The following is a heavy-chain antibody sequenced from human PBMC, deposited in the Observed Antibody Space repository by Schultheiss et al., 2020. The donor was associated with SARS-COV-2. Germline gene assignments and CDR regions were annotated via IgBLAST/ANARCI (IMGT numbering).Heavy chain of an antibody. Sequence: SETLSLTCTVSGGSISSSSYYWGWIRQPPGKGLEWIGYIYYSGSTNYNPSLKSRVTISVDTSKNQFSLKLSSVTAADTAVYYCARGRPTFSGSSTSGYFDYWGQGTLVTVSS. V-gene: IGHV4-61*05. CDR3: ARGRPTFSGSSTSGYFDY. D-gene: IGHD1-26*01. CDR1: GGSISSSSYY. J-gene: IGHJ4*02. CDR2: IYYSGST.